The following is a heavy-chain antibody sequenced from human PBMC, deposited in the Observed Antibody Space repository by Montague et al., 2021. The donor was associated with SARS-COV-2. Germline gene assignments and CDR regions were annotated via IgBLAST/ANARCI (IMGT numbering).Heavy chain of an antibody. V-gene: IGHV4-59*12. CDR3: ARGRQHINMVVVVVTGGEYYFDF. CDR1: GGSISSYC. CDR2: INYSGSA. Sequence: SETLSLTCTVSGGSISSYCWNWIRQSPGKGLEWIGYINYSGSANYNPSLKSRVTISVDTSKNQFSLKMTSVTAADTAVYYCARGRQHINMVVVVVTGGEYYFDFWGQGTLVAVSS. J-gene: IGHJ4*02. D-gene: IGHD3-22*01.